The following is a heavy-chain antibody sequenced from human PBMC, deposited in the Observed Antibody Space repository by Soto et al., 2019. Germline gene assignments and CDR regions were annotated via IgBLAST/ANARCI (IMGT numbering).Heavy chain of an antibody. V-gene: IGHV1-69*02. CDR2: IIPILGIA. CDR1: GGTFSSYT. Sequence: QVQLVQSGAEVKKPGSSVKVSCKASGGTFSSYTISWVRQAPGQGLEWMGRIIPILGIANYAQKFQGRVTITEDKSTSTAYMELSSLRSEDTAVYYCFIMAGGFDYWGQGTLVTVSS. D-gene: IGHD1-26*01. CDR3: FIMAGGFDY. J-gene: IGHJ4*02.